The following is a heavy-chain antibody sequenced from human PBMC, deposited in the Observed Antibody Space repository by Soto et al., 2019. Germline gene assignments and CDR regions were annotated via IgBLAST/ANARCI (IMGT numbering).Heavy chain of an antibody. D-gene: IGHD6-13*01. CDR2: IWYDGSNK. V-gene: IGHV3-33*06. CDR3: AKGFPQLLDY. CDR1: GFTFSSYG. J-gene: IGHJ4*02. Sequence: QVQLVESGGGVVQPGRSLRLSCAASGFTFSSYGMHWVRQAPGKGLEWVAVIWYDGSNKDYADSVKGRFTISRDNSKNTLYLQMNSLRAEDTAVYYCAKGFPQLLDYWGQGTLVTVSS.